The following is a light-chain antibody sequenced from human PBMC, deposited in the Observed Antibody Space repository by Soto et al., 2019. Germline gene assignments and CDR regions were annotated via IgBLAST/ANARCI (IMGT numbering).Light chain of an antibody. Sequence: ELVMTQSPAILSVYPGERATLSCRASQSVSSDLAWYQQKPGQAPRLLIYGASTRATCIPARFSGSGSGTEFTLTISSLQPEDFAVYSWQQFHNWLPWTFGQGTKVDIK. CDR2: GAS. CDR1: QSVSSD. J-gene: IGKJ1*01. CDR3: QQFHNWLPWT. V-gene: IGKV3-15*01.